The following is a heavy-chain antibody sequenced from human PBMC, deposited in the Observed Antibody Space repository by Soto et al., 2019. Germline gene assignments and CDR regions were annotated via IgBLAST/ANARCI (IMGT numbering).Heavy chain of an antibody. J-gene: IGHJ4*02. Sequence: PGGSLRLSCAASGFNFYDYTMHWARQAPGKGLEWVALITWDGGSRYYADSVKGRFTISRDSSKDSLYLQMNSLRTEDTAFYYCAKDSRGFGYSGGWPGTYFDYWGQGALVTVS. CDR1: GFNFYDYT. CDR2: ITWDGGSR. CDR3: AKDSRGFGYSGGWPGTYFDY. D-gene: IGHD6-25*01. V-gene: IGHV3-43*01.